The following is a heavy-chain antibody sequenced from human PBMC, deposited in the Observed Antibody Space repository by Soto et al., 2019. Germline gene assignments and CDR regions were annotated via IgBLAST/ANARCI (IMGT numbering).Heavy chain of an antibody. Sequence: TLSLTCTVSGGSISSYYWGWIRQPPGKGLEWIGSIYYSGSTYYNPSLKSRVTISVDTSKNQFSLKLSSVTAADTAVYYCATSYSSSWLGAGDWFDPWGQGTLVTVSS. J-gene: IGHJ5*02. D-gene: IGHD6-13*01. CDR3: ATSYSSSWLGAGDWFDP. V-gene: IGHV4-39*01. CDR2: IYYSGST. CDR1: GGSISSYY.